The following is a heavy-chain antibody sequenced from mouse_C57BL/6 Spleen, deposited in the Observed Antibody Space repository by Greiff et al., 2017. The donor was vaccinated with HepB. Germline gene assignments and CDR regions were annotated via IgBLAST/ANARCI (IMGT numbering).Heavy chain of an antibody. J-gene: IGHJ1*03. Sequence: QVQLQQSGAELVRPGASVTLSCKASGYTFTDYEMHWVKQTPVHGLEWIGAIDPETGGTAYNQKFKGKAILTADKSSSTAYMELRSLTSEDSAVYYCTRSKRLAHWYFDVWGTGTTVTVSS. D-gene: IGHD2-2*01. V-gene: IGHV1-15*01. CDR1: GYTFTDYE. CDR3: TRSKRLAHWYFDV. CDR2: IDPETGGT.